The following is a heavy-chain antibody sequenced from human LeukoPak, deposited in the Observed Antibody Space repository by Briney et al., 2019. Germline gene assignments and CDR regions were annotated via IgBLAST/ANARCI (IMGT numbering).Heavy chain of an antibody. Sequence: GEPLKISCKGSGYSFTSYWIGWVRQMPGKGLEWMGIIYPGDSDTRYSPSFQGQVTISADKSISTAYLQRSSLKASDTAMYYCARREDSGYAGQEKIGADACDIWGQGTMVTVSS. D-gene: IGHD5-12*01. J-gene: IGHJ3*02. CDR3: ARREDSGYAGQEKIGADACDI. CDR2: IYPGDSDT. CDR1: GYSFTSYW. V-gene: IGHV5-51*01.